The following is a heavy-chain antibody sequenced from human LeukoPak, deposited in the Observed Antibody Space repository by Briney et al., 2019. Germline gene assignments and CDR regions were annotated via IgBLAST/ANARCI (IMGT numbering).Heavy chain of an antibody. CDR3: AREGGFYRPLDY. CDR2: VHLDGRT. Sequence: PSGTLSLTCGVSGGSVISTSWWTWVRQPPGKGLEWIGEVHLDGRTNYNPSLESRLTISVDLSENHASLKLTSVTAADTAVYYCAREGGFYRPLDYSGQGTLVTVSS. CDR1: GGSVISTSW. V-gene: IGHV4-4*02. D-gene: IGHD3-3*01. J-gene: IGHJ4*02.